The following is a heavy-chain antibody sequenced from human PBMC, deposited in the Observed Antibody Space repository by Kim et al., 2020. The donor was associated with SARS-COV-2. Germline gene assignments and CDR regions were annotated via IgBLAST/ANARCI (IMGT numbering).Heavy chain of an antibody. Sequence: GGSLRLSCAASGFTFNTYWMAWVRQAPGKGLEWVASIKQEGSEKYYVDSVKGRFTISRDDAKNSLYLQMNSLRAEDTAVYYCARAYYGGNFYWGRGTLVTVSS. J-gene: IGHJ4*02. V-gene: IGHV3-7*04. D-gene: IGHD4-17*01. CDR3: ARAYYGGNFY. CDR1: GFTFNTYW. CDR2: IKQEGSEK.